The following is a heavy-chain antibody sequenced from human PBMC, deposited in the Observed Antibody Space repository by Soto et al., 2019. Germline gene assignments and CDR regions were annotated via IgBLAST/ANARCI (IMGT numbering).Heavy chain of an antibody. Sequence: SETLSLTCSVSGGSIRSYYWTWIRQPPGQALEWIGNIHFSGTTYYNPSLESRVTISVDTSKKQFSLRVTSVSAADTAVYYCARSGTYPVFIDFWGQGTLVTVYS. CDR1: GGSIRSYY. D-gene: IGHD3-10*01. J-gene: IGHJ4*02. CDR3: ARSGTYPVFIDF. CDR2: IHFSGTT. V-gene: IGHV4-59*01.